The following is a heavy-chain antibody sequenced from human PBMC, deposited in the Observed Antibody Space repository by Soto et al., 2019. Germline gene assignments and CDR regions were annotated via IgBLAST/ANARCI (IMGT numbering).Heavy chain of an antibody. J-gene: IGHJ5*02. V-gene: IGHV1-69*01. CDR1: GGTFSSYA. D-gene: IGHD3-3*01. CDR3: ARVLGNVLRFLEWSGNWFDP. CDR2: IIPIFGTA. Sequence: QVQLVQSGAEVKKPGSSVKVSCKASGGTFSSYAISWVRQAPGQGLDWMGGIIPIFGTANYAQKFQGRVTITADESTSTAYMELSSLRSEDTAVYYCARVLGNVLRFLEWSGNWFDPWGQGTLVTVSS.